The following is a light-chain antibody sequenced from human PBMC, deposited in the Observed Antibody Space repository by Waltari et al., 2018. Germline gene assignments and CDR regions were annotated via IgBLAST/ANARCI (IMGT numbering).Light chain of an antibody. CDR1: SSDVGTYNY. V-gene: IGLV2-11*01. Sequence: QSALTQPRSVSGSPGQSVTISCPGTSSDVGTYNYVSWHQQHPGQAPKLIMFEVSKRPSGVPERFSGSKSGDTASLTISGLQAEDEADYYCCSYTVSNTLLFGGGTKLTVL. CDR3: CSYTVSNTLL. J-gene: IGLJ3*02. CDR2: EVS.